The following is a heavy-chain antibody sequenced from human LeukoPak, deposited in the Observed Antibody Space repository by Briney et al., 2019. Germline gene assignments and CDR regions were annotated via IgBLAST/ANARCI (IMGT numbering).Heavy chain of an antibody. CDR1: GYTFTAYY. CDR3: AREGPTRGSGITPDY. CDR2: INTNTGNP. V-gene: IGHV7-4-1*02. D-gene: IGHD3-10*01. J-gene: IGHJ4*02. Sequence: GASVKVSCKASGYTFTAYYMHWVRQAPGQGLEWMGWINTNTGNPTYAQGFTGRFVFSLDTSVSTAYLQISSLKAEDTAVYYCAREGPTRGSGITPDYWGQGTLVTVSS.